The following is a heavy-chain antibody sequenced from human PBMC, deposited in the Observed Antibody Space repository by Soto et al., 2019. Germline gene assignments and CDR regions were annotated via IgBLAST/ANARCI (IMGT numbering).Heavy chain of an antibody. CDR3: ANHGGNYLRFDP. D-gene: IGHD1-7*01. J-gene: IGHJ5*02. Sequence: QLQLQESGPGLVKPSETLSLICTVSGGSIGGGNFFWGWIRQPPGKGLEWIGRIYDRGSTFYNPSLKSRVTISRNITRNQFCLKFSSITGAHAAVYYCANHGGNYLRFDPWGQGTRVTVS. V-gene: IGHV4-39*01. CDR2: IYDRGST. CDR1: GGSIGGGNFF.